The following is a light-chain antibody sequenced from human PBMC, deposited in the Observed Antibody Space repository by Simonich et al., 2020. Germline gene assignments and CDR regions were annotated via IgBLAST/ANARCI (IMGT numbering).Light chain of an antibody. CDR2: WAS. CDR3: QQYYSTPIT. V-gene: IGKV4-1*01. J-gene: IGKJ5*01. CDR1: QSVLYSSNNKNY. Sequence: DIVMTQSPDSLAVSLGERATINCKSNQSVLYSSNNKNYLAWYQQKQGQPPKLLIYWASTRVSGVHDRFSGSGSGTDFTLTISSLQAEDVAVYYCQQYYSTPITFGQGTRLEIK.